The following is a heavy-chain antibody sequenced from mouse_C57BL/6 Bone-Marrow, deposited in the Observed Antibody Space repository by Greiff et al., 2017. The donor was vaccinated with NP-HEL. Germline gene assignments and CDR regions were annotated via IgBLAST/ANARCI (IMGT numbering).Heavy chain of an antibody. CDR2: IYPRSGNT. CDR1: GYTFTSYG. D-gene: IGHD4-1*01. Sequence: VKLMESGAELARPGASVKLSCKASGYTFTSYGISWVKQRTGQGLEWIGEIYPRSGNTYYNEKFKGKATLTADKSSSTAYMELRSLTSEDSAVYFCARSKLTGNAMDYWGQGTSVTVSS. V-gene: IGHV1-81*01. CDR3: ARSKLTGNAMDY. J-gene: IGHJ4*01.